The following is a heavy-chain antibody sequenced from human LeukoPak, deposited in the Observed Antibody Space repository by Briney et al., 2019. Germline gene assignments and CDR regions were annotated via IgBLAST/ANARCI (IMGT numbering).Heavy chain of an antibody. J-gene: IGHJ4*02. CDR3: ARDAYCSSTSCYIGTIDY. V-gene: IGHV3-33*01. D-gene: IGHD2-2*01. Sequence: PGGSLRLSCAASGFTFSSYGMHWVRQAPGKGLEWVAVIWYDGSNKYYADSVKGRFAISRDNSKNTLYLQMNSLRAEDTAVYYCARDAYCSSTSCYIGTIDYWGQGTLVTVSS. CDR1: GFTFSSYG. CDR2: IWYDGSNK.